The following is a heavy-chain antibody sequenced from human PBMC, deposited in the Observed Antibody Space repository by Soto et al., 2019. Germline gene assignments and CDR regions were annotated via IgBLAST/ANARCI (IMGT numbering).Heavy chain of an antibody. V-gene: IGHV3-23*01. D-gene: IGHD1-26*01. Sequence: EVQLLESGGGLVQPGGSLRLSCAASGFTFSSYAMSWVRQAPGKGLEWVSAISSSGSDIYYADSLKGRFSISRDNAKNSLYLQMSTLRAEDTAVYYCARDAVGATNSGAFDIWCQGTMVTVSS. CDR3: ARDAVGATNSGAFDI. CDR2: ISSSGSDI. J-gene: IGHJ3*02. CDR1: GFTFSSYA.